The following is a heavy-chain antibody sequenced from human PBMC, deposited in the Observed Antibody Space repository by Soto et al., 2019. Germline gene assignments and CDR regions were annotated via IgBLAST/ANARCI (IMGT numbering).Heavy chain of an antibody. CDR1: GGTFSSYA. CDR2: IIPIFGTA. Sequence: GASVKVSCKASGGTFSSYAISWVRQAPGQGLEWMGGIIPIFGTANYAQKFQGRVTITADKSTSTAYMELSSLRSEDTAVYYCAVYCSSTSCSGVDYYYGMDVWGQGTTVTVS. D-gene: IGHD2-2*01. CDR3: AVYCSSTSCSGVDYYYGMDV. J-gene: IGHJ6*02. V-gene: IGHV1-69*06.